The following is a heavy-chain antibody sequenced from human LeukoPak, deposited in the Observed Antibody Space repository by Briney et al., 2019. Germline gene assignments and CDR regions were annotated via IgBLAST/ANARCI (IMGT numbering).Heavy chain of an antibody. CDR3: ARGNDYGDHVGIYFDY. J-gene: IGHJ4*02. V-gene: IGHV3-7*03. CDR2: MKEDGSVK. CDR1: GLPLSSYW. D-gene: IGHD4-17*01. Sequence: LRLSCAASGLPLSSYWMRWVRQAPGKGVEWVANMKEDGSVKYYVDSVKGRFTISRDNAKNSLYLQISSLRAEDTAVYYCARGNDYGDHVGIYFDYWGQGTPVAVSS.